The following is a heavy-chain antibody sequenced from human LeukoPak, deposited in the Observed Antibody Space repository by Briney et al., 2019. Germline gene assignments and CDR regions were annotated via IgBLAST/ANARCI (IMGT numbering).Heavy chain of an antibody. J-gene: IGHJ4*02. CDR2: IWYDGSNK. D-gene: IGHD6-13*01. CDR1: GFTFSSYG. V-gene: IGHV3-33*01. CDR3: ARAGCSSSWYHSFDY. Sequence: GGSLRLSCAASGFTFSSYGMHWVRQAPGKGLEWAAVIWYDGSNKYYADSVKGRFTISRDNSKNTLYLQMNSLRAEDTAVYYCARAGCSSSWYHSFDYWGQGTLVTVSS.